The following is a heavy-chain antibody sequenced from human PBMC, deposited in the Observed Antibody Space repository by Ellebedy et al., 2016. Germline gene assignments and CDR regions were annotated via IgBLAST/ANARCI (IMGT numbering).Heavy chain of an antibody. D-gene: IGHD1-26*01. Sequence: ASVKVSXXASGYTFTSYGISWVRQAPGQGLEWMGWISANSGNTIYAQKLQGRVTMTTDTSASTAYMELRSLTSDDTAVYYCARDRHYSFDNWGQGTLVTVSS. J-gene: IGHJ4*02. CDR2: ISANSGNT. CDR1: GYTFTSYG. CDR3: ARDRHYSFDN. V-gene: IGHV1-18*01.